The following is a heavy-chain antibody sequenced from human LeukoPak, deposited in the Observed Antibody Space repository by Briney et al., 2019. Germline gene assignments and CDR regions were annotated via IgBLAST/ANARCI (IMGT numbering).Heavy chain of an antibody. J-gene: IGHJ6*03. CDR3: ARVYLGYYYYMDV. Sequence: SQTLSLTCAVYGGSFSGYYWSWIRQPPGKGLEWIGEINHSGSTNYNPSLKSRVTISIDTSKNQFSLKLSSMTAADTAVYYCARVYLGYYYYMDVWDKGTTVTVSS. V-gene: IGHV4-34*01. CDR1: GGSFSGYY. D-gene: IGHD2-2*02. CDR2: INHSGST.